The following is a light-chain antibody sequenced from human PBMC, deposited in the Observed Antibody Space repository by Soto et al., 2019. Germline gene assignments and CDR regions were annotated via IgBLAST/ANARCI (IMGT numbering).Light chain of an antibody. CDR3: AAWDDSLNGGV. CDR1: SSNIGTYS. J-gene: IGLJ1*01. V-gene: IGLV1-44*01. Sequence: QSVLTQPPSASGTPGQRVTISCSGSSSNIGTYSVSWYQHFPGTAPRLLIYSDNQRPSGVPDRFSASKSGASASLAISGLQSEDEADFYSAAWDDSLNGGVFGTGTKVTVL. CDR2: SDN.